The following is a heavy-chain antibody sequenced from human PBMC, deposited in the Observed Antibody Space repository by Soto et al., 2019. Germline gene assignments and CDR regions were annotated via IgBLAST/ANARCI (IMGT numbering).Heavy chain of an antibody. CDR3: ARQRDGPWEGIWNY. J-gene: IGHJ4*02. V-gene: IGHV4-39*01. D-gene: IGHD3-3*01. CDR2: IYYSGST. CDR1: GGSISSSSYY. Sequence: QLQLQESGPGLVKPSETLSLTCTVSGGSISSSSYYWGWIRQPPGKGLEWIGSIYYSGSTYYNPSLKSRVTISVDTSKNQFSLKLSSVTAADTAVYYCARQRDGPWEGIWNYWGQGTLVTVSS.